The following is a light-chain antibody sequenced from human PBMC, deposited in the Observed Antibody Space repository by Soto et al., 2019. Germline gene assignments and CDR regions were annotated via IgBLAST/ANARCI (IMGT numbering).Light chain of an antibody. V-gene: IGKV1-5*03. J-gene: IGKJ4*01. Sequence: DIQMTQSPSTLSASVGDTVTITCRASQSINTWLAWYQQKPGIAPKLLIYEASNLQSGVPSSFSGSGSGTEFTLTISSLQPDDSATYYCQQFHSYSLTFGGGTKVEIK. CDR2: EAS. CDR1: QSINTW. CDR3: QQFHSYSLT.